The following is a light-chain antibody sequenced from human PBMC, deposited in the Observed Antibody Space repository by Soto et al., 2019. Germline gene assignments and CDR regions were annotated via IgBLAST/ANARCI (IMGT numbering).Light chain of an antibody. CDR2: GAS. CDR1: QSVSSSY. CDR3: QQYGSLMYT. V-gene: IGKV3-20*01. Sequence: EIVLTQSPGALSLSLGERATLSCRASQSVSSSYLAWYQQKPGQAPRLLIYGASSRATGIPVRFSGSGFGTDFALTIIRLEPEDFAVYYCQQYGSLMYTFGQGTRLEIK. J-gene: IGKJ5*01.